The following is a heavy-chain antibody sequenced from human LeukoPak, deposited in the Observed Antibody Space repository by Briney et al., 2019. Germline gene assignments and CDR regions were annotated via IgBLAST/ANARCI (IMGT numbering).Heavy chain of an antibody. Sequence: HGESLKISCKASGYIFTNYWIGWVRQMPGKGLEWMGFIYPGDSDTRYSPSFQGQVTISADKSISTAYLQWSSLKASDTAMYYCARGSSGSFDYWGQGTLVTVSS. CDR1: GYIFTNYW. V-gene: IGHV5-51*01. CDR3: ARGSSGSFDY. D-gene: IGHD6-19*01. CDR2: IYPGDSDT. J-gene: IGHJ4*02.